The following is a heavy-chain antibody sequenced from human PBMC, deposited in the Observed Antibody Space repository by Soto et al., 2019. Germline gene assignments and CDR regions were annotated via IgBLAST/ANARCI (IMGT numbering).Heavy chain of an antibody. J-gene: IGHJ5*02. Sequence: ASVKVSCKASGGTFSSYAMSWVRQAPGQGLEWMGGIIPIFGTANYAQKFQGRVTITADKSTSTAYMELSSLRSEDTAVYYCARGGATRVDKDWFDPWGQGTLVTVSS. CDR1: GGTFSSYA. CDR3: ARGGATRVDKDWFDP. V-gene: IGHV1-69*06. CDR2: IIPIFGTA. D-gene: IGHD1-26*01.